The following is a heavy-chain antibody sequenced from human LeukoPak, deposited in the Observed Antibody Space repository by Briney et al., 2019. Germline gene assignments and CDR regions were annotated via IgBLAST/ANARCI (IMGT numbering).Heavy chain of an antibody. V-gene: IGHV3-23*03. D-gene: IGHD6-6*01. J-gene: IGHJ3*02. CDR1: DFTFSTYA. Sequence: GGSLRLSCAASDFTFSTYAMTWVRQAPGKGLEWVSVIYSGGSGGSTYYADSVKGRFTTSRDNSKNTLYLQMNSLRAEDTALYYCARRGRAAHAFDIWGQGTMVTVSS. CDR3: ARRGRAAHAFDI. CDR2: IYSGGSGGST.